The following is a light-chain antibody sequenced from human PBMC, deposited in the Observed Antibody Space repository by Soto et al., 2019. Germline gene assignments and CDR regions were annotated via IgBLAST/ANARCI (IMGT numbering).Light chain of an antibody. CDR1: QGIGND. V-gene: IGKV1-6*01. CDR2: DAS. CDR3: LQDSHYPYT. Sequence: AIQMTQSPSSLSASVGDRVTITCRASQGIGNDLGWYQHKPGKAPKLLIYDASTLQSGVPSRFSGSGSGTDFTLIISSLQPEDFASYHCLQDSHYPYTFGQGTKVDIK. J-gene: IGKJ2*01.